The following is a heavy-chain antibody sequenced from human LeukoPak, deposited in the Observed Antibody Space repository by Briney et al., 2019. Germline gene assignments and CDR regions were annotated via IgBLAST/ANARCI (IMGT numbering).Heavy chain of an antibody. CDR2: VSHSGAT. CDR3: ARSMVTTDRNFDH. D-gene: IGHD2-21*02. CDR1: GSSITSSPYH. V-gene: IGHV4-39*07. J-gene: IGHJ4*02. Sequence: SETLSLTCTVSGSSITSSPYHWAWIRQPPGRGPEWIGTVSHSGATQYNPSLTSRVTISLDMSKNQFSLSLNSVTAADTAIFYCARSMVTTDRNFDHWGQGTLVTVSS.